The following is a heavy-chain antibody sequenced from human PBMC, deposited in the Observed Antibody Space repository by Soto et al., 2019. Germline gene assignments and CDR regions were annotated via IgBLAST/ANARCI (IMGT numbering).Heavy chain of an antibody. CDR2: INHSGST. CDR1: GGSFSGYY. J-gene: IGHJ4*02. CDR3: ARSRYSGYVKGVFDY. Sequence: QVQLQQWGAGLLKPSETLSLTCAVYGGSFSGYYWSWIRQPPGKGLEWIGEINHSGSTNYNPSLKGRVTISVDTSKNQFSLKLSSVTAADTAVYYCARSRYSGYVKGVFDYWGQGTLVTVSS. V-gene: IGHV4-34*01. D-gene: IGHD5-12*01.